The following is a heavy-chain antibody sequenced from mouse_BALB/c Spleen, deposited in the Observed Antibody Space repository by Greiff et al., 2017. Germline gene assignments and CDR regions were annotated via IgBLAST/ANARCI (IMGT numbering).Heavy chain of an antibody. D-gene: IGHD1-1*02. CDR3: ARRFGRWAMDY. V-gene: IGHV3-2*02. J-gene: IGHJ4*01. CDR2: ISYSGST. CDR1: GYSITSDYA. Sequence: EVQLVESGPGLVKPSQSLSLTCTVTGYSITSDYAWNWIRQFPGNKLEWMGYISYSGSTSYNPSLKSRISITRDTSKNQFFLQLNSVTTEDTATYYCARRFGRWAMDYWGQGTSVTVSS.